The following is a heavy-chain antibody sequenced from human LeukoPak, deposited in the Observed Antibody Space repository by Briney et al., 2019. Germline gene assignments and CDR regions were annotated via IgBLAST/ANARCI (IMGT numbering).Heavy chain of an antibody. J-gene: IGHJ6*02. CDR2: MNPNSGNT. Sequence: ASVKVSCKASGYTFTSYDINWVRQATGQGLEWMGWMNPNSGNTGYAQKFQGRVTMTRNTSISTAHMELSSLRSEDPAVYYWARGGGDLYYYYGMDVWGQGTTVTVSS. V-gene: IGHV1-8*01. D-gene: IGHD2-21*01. CDR1: GYTFTSYD. CDR3: ARGGGDLYYYYGMDV.